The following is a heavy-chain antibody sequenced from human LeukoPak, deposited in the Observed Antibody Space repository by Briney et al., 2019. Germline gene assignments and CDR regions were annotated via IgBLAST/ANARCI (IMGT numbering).Heavy chain of an antibody. CDR1: GFTFSSYG. Sequence: PGRSLRLSCAASGFTFSSYGMHWVRQAPGKGLEWVAVIWYDGGNKYYADSVKGRFTISRDNSKNTLYLQMNSLRAEDTAVYYCAKDLAYSSGWYDAFDIWGQGTMVTVSS. V-gene: IGHV3-33*06. J-gene: IGHJ3*02. D-gene: IGHD6-19*01. CDR2: IWYDGGNK. CDR3: AKDLAYSSGWYDAFDI.